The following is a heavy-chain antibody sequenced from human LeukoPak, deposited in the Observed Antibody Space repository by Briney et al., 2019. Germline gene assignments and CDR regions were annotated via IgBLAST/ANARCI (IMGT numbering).Heavy chain of an antibody. Sequence: GGSLRLSCAASGFTFSSYAMSWVRQAPGRGLEWVSSISGSGGSTYYADSVKGRFTISRVSSKNTLYLQMNSLRAEDTAVYYCAKVGPSGSSYYDFWSASYWGQGTLVTVSS. CDR2: ISGSGGST. V-gene: IGHV3-23*01. J-gene: IGHJ4*02. D-gene: IGHD3-3*01. CDR1: GFTFSSYA. CDR3: AKVGPSGSSYYDFWSASY.